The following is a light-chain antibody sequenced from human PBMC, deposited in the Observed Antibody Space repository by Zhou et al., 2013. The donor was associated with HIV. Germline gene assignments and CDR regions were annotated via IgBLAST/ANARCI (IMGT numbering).Light chain of an antibody. CDR3: LQHHSYPLT. V-gene: IGKV3-20*01. Sequence: EIVLTQSPGTLSLSPGERATLSCRASQSVSGNYVAWYQQKPGQAPRLLIYDASNRATGIPARFSGSGSGTDFTLTISSLQPEDFATYYCLQHHSYPLTFGGGTKVEIK. CDR2: DAS. CDR1: QSVSGNY. J-gene: IGKJ4*01.